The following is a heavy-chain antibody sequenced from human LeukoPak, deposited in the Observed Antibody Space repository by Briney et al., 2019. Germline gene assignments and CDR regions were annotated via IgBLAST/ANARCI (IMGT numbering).Heavy chain of an antibody. J-gene: IGHJ4*02. V-gene: IGHV4-34*01. CDR1: GGSFSGYY. CDR3: ARTITMIVVVPYLGFDY. CDR2: INHSGST. Sequence: SETLSLTCAVYGGSFSGYYWSWIRQPPGKGLEWIGEINHSGSTNYNPSLKSRVTISVDTSKNQFSLKLSSVTAADTAVYYCARTITMIVVVPYLGFDYWGQGTLVTVSS. D-gene: IGHD3-22*01.